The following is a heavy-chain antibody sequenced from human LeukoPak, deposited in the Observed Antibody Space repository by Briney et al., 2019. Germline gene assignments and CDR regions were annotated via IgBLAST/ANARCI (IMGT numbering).Heavy chain of an antibody. J-gene: IGHJ6*02. CDR2: IYYSGST. CDR3: ARGCSSTSCYYGLDV. V-gene: IGHV4-59*01. Sequence: SEALSLSCNVSGGSLSTYYWSWIRQSPGKALEWIGYIYYSGSTNYNPSLKSRVTMSVDTSKNQFSLKLSSVTAADTAVYYCARGCSSTSCYYGLDVWGQGTTVTVSS. CDR1: GGSLSTYY. D-gene: IGHD2-2*01.